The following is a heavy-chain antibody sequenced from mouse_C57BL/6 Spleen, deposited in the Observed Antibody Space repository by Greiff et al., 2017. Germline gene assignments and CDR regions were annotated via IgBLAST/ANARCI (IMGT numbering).Heavy chain of an antibody. CDR1: GYTFTDYY. D-gene: IGHD3-3*01. CDR2: INPYNGGT. Sequence: VHVKQSGPVLVKPGASVKMSCKASGYTFTDYYMNWVKQSHGTSLEWIGVINPYNGGTSYNQKFQGKATLTVEKSSSTAYMELNSLTSEDSAVYYCARKGPGYFDYWGQGTTLTVSS. V-gene: IGHV1-19*01. J-gene: IGHJ2*01. CDR3: ARKGPGYFDY.